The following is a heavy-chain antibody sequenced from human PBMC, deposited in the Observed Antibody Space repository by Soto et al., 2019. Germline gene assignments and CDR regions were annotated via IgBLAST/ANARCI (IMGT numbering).Heavy chain of an antibody. CDR3: VRDTYARL. D-gene: IGHD2-2*01. Sequence: EVHLVESGGGLIQPGGSLRLSCEASGFTVSTNYMTWVRQAPGRGLEWVSLIYSGGNTYYADSVKGRFTISRDTSKNTLYLQTNGLRPEDTAVYYCVRDTYARLWGRGTLVIVSS. CDR1: GFTVSTNY. V-gene: IGHV3-53*01. J-gene: IGHJ4*02. CDR2: IYSGGNT.